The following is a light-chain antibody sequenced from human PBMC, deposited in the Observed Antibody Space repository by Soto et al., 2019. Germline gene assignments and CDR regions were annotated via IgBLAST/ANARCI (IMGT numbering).Light chain of an antibody. CDR1: SSDVGGYNF. CDR2: EVS. J-gene: IGLJ2*01. V-gene: IGLV2-8*01. CDR3: SSYVGSNAVV. Sequence: QSALTQPPSASGSPGQSVTISCTGTSSDVGGYNFVSWYQQHPGKAPKLMIYEVSKRPSGVSDRFSGSKSGNTASLTVSGLQAEDEADYYCSSYVGSNAVVFGGGTKLTVL.